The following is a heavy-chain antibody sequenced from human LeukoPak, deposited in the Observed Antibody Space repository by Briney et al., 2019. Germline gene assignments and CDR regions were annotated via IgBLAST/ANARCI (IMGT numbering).Heavy chain of an antibody. CDR1: GGSISSGDHY. V-gene: IGHV4-30-4*08. CDR3: ARAACGGGTCYSFDY. Sequence: SETLSLTCTVSGGSISSGDHYWTWIRQPPGKGLEWIGYVYYSGIAYYNPSLESRVTMSVDTSNNQFSLRLSSVTAADTAVYYCARAACGGGTCYSFDYWGQGTLVTVSS. J-gene: IGHJ4*02. CDR2: VYYSGIA. D-gene: IGHD2-15*01.